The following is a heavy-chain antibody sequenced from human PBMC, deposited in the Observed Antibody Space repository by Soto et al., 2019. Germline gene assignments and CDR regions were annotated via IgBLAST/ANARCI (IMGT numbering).Heavy chain of an antibody. CDR2: ISGSGGST. CDR3: AKNRYSSSSRGDY. J-gene: IGHJ4*02. CDR1: GFTFSSYA. D-gene: IGHD6-13*01. V-gene: IGHV3-23*01. Sequence: EVQLLESGGGLVQPGGSLRLSCAASGFTFSSYAMSWVRQAPGKGLEWVSGISGSGGSTYYADSVKGRFTISRDNSKNTLFLQMNSLRAEDTAVYYCAKNRYSSSSRGDYWGQGTLVTVSS.